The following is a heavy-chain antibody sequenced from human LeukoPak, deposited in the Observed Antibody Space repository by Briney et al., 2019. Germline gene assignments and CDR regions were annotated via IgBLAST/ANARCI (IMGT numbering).Heavy chain of an antibody. Sequence: GASVKVSCKASGYTFTGYYMHWVRQAPGQGLEWMGRINPNSGGTNYAQKFQGRVTMTRDTSISTAYMELSRLRSDVTAVYYCARDRWDYYDSSGPFDYWGQGTLVTVSS. CDR1: GYTFTGYY. D-gene: IGHD3-22*01. CDR2: INPNSGGT. V-gene: IGHV1-2*06. J-gene: IGHJ4*02. CDR3: ARDRWDYYDSSGPFDY.